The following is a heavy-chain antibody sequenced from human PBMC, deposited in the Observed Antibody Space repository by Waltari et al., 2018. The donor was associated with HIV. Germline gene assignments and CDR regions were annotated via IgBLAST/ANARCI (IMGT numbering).Heavy chain of an antibody. J-gene: IGHJ4*02. CDR3: ARLGAARGSEALDY. CDR2: VYPDDSRT. CDR1: GYSFYGYW. D-gene: IGHD6-13*01. V-gene: IGHV5-51*03. Sequence: EVQLVQSGAEVKTPGESLKISCKGSGYSFYGYWIGWVRQMPGKGLEWMGIVYPDDSRTRYSPSFQGQVTMSADKSINTAYLQWSSLKASDTAIYYCARLGAARGSEALDYWGRGTPVTVSS.